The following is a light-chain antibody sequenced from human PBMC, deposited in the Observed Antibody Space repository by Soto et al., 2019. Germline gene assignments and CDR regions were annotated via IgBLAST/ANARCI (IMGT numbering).Light chain of an antibody. CDR2: EDD. V-gene: IGLV6-57*04. Sequence: NFMLTQPRSVSESPGKTVTISCTRDSGSFAGNSVQWYQQRPGSAPTTVIYEDDQRPSGVPNRFSGSIDTSSRSASLTISGLQSEDEAHYYCQSYDTSDLVFGGGTKLTVL. J-gene: IGLJ2*01. CDR3: QSYDTSDLV. CDR1: SGSFAGNS.